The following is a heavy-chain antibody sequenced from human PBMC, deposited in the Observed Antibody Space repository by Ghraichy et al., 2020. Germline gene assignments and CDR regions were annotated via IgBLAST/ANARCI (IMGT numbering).Heavy chain of an antibody. CDR2: ISGSGGST. CDR3: AKESGGSFMRYFDL. V-gene: IGHV3-23*01. CDR1: GFTFSSYA. D-gene: IGHD2-15*01. Sequence: LSLTCAASGFTFSSYAMSWVRQAPGKGLEWVSAISGSGGSTYYADSVKGRFTISRDNSKNTLYLQMNSLRAEDTAVYYCAKESGGSFMRYFDLWGRGTLVTVSS. J-gene: IGHJ2*01.